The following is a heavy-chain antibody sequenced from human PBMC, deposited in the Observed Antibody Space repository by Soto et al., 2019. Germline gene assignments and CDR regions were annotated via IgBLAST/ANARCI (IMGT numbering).Heavy chain of an antibody. J-gene: IGHJ4*02. D-gene: IGHD3-16*02. CDR3: ARSPREVTFGGVIVIPNFDY. CDR2: IYYSGST. Sequence: QVQLQESGPGLVKPSENLSLTWTVSGGSISSYYWSWIRQPPGKGLEWIGYIYYSGSTNYNPSLKSRVTLSVDTSKNQFSLKLSSVTAADTAVYYCARSPREVTFGGVIVIPNFDYWGQGTLVTVSS. CDR1: GGSISSYY. V-gene: IGHV4-59*01.